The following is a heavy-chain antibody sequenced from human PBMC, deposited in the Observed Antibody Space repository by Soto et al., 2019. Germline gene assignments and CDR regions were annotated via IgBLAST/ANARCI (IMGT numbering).Heavy chain of an antibody. CDR1: GGSISSYY. D-gene: IGHD3-3*01. J-gene: IGHJ5*02. V-gene: IGHV4-59*08. Sequence: SSETLSLTCTVSGGSISSYYWSWIRQPPGKGLEWIGYIYYSGSTNYNPSLKSRVTISVDTSKNQFSLKLSSVTAADTAVYYCARGRFLEWTNPKNWFHPGGRETLFTFP. CDR2: IYYSGST. CDR3: ARGRFLEWTNPKNWFHP.